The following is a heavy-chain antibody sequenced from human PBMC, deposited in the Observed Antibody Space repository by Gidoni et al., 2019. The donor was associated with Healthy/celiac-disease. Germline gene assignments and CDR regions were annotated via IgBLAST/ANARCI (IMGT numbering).Heavy chain of an antibody. Sequence: QVQLQQWGAGLLKPSETLSLTCAVYGGSFSGYYWSWSRQPPGKGLEWIGEINHSGSTNYNPSLKSRVTISVDTSKNQFSLKLSSVTAADTAVYYCARGTLIDYWGQGTLVTVSS. CDR1: GGSFSGYY. CDR2: INHSGST. J-gene: IGHJ4*02. CDR3: ARGTLIDY. V-gene: IGHV4-34*01.